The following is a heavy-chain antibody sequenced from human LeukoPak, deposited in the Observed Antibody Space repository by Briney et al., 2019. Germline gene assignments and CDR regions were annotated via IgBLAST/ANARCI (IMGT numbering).Heavy chain of an antibody. CDR1: GGSFSGYY. J-gene: IGHJ6*03. CDR2: IYYSGST. CDR3: AGQPFYYYSRDA. V-gene: IGHV4-39*01. Sequence: SETLSLTCAVYGGSFSGYYWGWIRQPPGKGLEWIGSIYYSGSTYYNPSLKGRVTISVDTSKNQFSLKLSSVTAADSAVYYCAGQPFYYYSRDAWGKGTPVTISS.